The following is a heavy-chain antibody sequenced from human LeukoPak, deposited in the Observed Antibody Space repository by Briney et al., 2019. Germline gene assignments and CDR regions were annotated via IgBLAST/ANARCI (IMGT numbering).Heavy chain of an antibody. J-gene: IGHJ5*02. CDR3: ARGYVAGTNWFDP. V-gene: IGHV4-34*01. CDR1: GGSFSGYY. CDR2: INHSGST. Sequence: SETLSLTCAVYGGSFSGYYWSWIRQPPGKGLEWIGEINHSGSTNCNPSLKSRVTISVDTSKNQFSLKLSSVTAADTAVYYCARGYVAGTNWFDPWGQGTLVTVSS. D-gene: IGHD6-19*01.